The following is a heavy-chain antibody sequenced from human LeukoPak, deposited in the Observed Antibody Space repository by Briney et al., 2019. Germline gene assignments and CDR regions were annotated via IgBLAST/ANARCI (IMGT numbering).Heavy chain of an antibody. Sequence: GGSLRLSCAASGLTFSNYAMHWVRQAPGKGLEWVAVISYDVNNKYYGDSVKGRFTISRDNSKNTLYLQMNSLRPEDTAVYYCARATTATETAVYWGQGTLVTVSS. V-gene: IGHV3-30-3*01. CDR2: ISYDVNNK. CDR3: ARATTATETAVY. CDR1: GLTFSNYA. J-gene: IGHJ4*02. D-gene: IGHD1-1*01.